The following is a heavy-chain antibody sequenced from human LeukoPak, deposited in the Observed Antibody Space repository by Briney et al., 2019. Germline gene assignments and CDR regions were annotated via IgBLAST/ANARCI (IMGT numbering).Heavy chain of an antibody. CDR2: INSDGSRT. Sequence: GGSLRLSCAASGFTFSSYWMHWVRQAPGKGLVWVSRINSDGSRTSYADSVKGRFTISRDNAKNTLYLQMNSLRAEDTALYYCARNNWNYEADYWGQGTLVTVSS. J-gene: IGHJ4*02. V-gene: IGHV3-74*01. CDR3: ARNNWNYEADY. CDR1: GFTFSSYW. D-gene: IGHD1-7*01.